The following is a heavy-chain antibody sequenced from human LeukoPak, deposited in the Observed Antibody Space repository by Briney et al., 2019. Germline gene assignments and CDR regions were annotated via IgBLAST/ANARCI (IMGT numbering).Heavy chain of an antibody. CDR3: ARSYDYGDYILDY. V-gene: IGHV1-69*04. Sequence: GASVKVSCKASGYTFTSYGISWVRQAPGQGLEWMGRIIPILGIANYAQKFQGRVTITADKSTSTAYMELSSLRSEDTAVYYCARSYDYGDYILDYWGQGTLVTVSS. CDR2: IIPILGIA. J-gene: IGHJ4*02. D-gene: IGHD4-17*01. CDR1: GYTFTSYG.